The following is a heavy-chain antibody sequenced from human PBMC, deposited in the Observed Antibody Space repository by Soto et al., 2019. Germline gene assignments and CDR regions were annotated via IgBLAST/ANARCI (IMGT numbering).Heavy chain of an antibody. Sequence: QVQMQESGPGLVRPSTTLSLSCSVSNGSISSTHWWSWLRQSPGKGLAWIGQIYQSGTTHYNPSLRPRVTISVDKSNNQCSLELTSVSASDTALYYCARFTEGSDGKTDYYYFDSWGQGTLVTVS. J-gene: IGHJ4*02. V-gene: IGHV4-4*02. CDR2: IYQSGTT. CDR3: ARFTEGSDGKTDYYYFDS. D-gene: IGHD4-17*01. CDR1: NGSISSTHW.